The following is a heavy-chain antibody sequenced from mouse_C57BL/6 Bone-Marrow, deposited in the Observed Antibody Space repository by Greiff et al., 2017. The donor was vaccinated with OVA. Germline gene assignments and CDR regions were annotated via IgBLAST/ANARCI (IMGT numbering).Heavy chain of an antibody. CDR1: GFTFSSYA. J-gene: IGHJ2*01. V-gene: IGHV5-4*01. Sequence: DVQLVESGGGLVKPGGSLKLSCAASGFTFSSYAMSWVRQTPEKRLEWVATISDGGSYTYYPDNVKGRFTISRDNAKNNLYLQMSHLKSEDTAMYYCARANWYYFDYWGHGTTLTVSS. CDR3: ARANWYYFDY. D-gene: IGHD4-1*01. CDR2: ISDGGSYT.